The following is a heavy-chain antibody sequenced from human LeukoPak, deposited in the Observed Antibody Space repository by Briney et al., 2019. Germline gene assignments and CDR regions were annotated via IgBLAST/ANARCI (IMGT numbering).Heavy chain of an antibody. Sequence: SETLSLTCTVSGDSISTSSYFWGWIRQSPGKGLEWIGSIYFSGTSYSNPSLNSRVTISIDTSKNQFSLKLSSVTAADTAVYYCARATAVGYYDISTGYIGHDYWGQGTLVTVSS. CDR1: GDSISTSSYF. CDR3: ARATAVGYYDISTGYIGHDY. CDR2: IYFSGTS. V-gene: IGHV4-39*07. D-gene: IGHD3-9*01. J-gene: IGHJ4*02.